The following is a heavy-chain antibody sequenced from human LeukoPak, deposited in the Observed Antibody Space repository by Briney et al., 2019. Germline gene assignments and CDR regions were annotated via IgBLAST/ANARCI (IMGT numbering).Heavy chain of an antibody. CDR3: ARLFNFDLTHV. CDR2: IYYSGST. Sequence: SETLSLTCTVSGGSISSSSYYWGWIRQPPGKGLEWIGSIYYSGSTYYNPSLKSRVTISVDTSKNQFSLKLSSVTAADTAVYYCARLFNFDLTHVWGQGTTVTVSS. V-gene: IGHV4-39*07. J-gene: IGHJ6*02. D-gene: IGHD1-20*01. CDR1: GGSISSSSYY.